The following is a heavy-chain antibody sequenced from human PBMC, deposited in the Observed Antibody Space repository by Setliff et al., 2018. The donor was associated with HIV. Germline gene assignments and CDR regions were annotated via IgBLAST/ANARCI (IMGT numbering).Heavy chain of an antibody. Sequence: GESLKISCQGSGYRFASYWIGWVRQMPGKGLEWMGAIYPGESETRYGPSFQGQVTISADKSINTAYVQWSSLKASDTAMYYCARRPYYDSWSGHQAFDVWGQGTMVTVSS. D-gene: IGHD3-3*01. J-gene: IGHJ3*01. V-gene: IGHV5-51*01. CDR2: IYPGESET. CDR1: GYRFASYW. CDR3: ARRPYYDSWSGHQAFDV.